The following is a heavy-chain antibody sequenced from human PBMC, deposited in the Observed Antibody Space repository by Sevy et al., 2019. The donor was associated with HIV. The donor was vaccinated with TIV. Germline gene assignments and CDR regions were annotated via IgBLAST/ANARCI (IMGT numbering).Heavy chain of an antibody. CDR2: IYYNGHI. J-gene: IGHJ4*02. CDR1: GGSITSLY. V-gene: IGHV4-59*08. D-gene: IGHD1-26*01. Sequence: SETLSLTCTVSGGSITSLYWNWIRQPPGKGLEWFANIYYNGHINYNPSLKCRVTLSLDTSKNQFSLRLSSVTAADTAMYYCAGENAWGRGYSWGQGTLVTVSS. CDR3: AGENAWGRGYS.